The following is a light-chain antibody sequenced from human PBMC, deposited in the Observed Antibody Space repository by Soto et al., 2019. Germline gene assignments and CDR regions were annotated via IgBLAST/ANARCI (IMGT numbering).Light chain of an antibody. CDR3: AAWDDSLNGPV. V-gene: IGLV1-44*01. Sequence: QSVLTQPPSASGTPGQGATISCSGSSSNIGRNTVNWYQQLPGTAPKLLIYSNNQRPSGVPDRFSGSKSGTSASLAISGLQSEDEADYYCAAWDDSLNGPVFGGGTQLTVL. CDR1: SSNIGRNT. J-gene: IGLJ2*01. CDR2: SNN.